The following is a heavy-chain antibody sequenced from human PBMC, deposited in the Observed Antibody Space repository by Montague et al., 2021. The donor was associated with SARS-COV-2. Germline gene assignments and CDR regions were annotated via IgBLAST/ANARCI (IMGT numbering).Heavy chain of an antibody. V-gene: IGHV4-59*01. J-gene: IGHJ5*02. Sequence: SETLSLTCTVSGGSISSYYWSWIRQPPGRGLEWIGYIYYSGSTNYNPPLKSRVNISVDTSKNQFSLKLSSVTAADTAVYYCARDSGGGSPEDWLGCDPWGQGTLVTVSS. CDR3: ARDSGGGSPEDWLGCDP. D-gene: IGHD2-15*01. CDR2: IYYSGST. CDR1: GGSISSYY.